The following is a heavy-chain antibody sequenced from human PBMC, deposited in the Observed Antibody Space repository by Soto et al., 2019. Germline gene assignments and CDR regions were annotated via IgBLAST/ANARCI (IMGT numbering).Heavy chain of an antibody. D-gene: IGHD3-16*01. Sequence: GESLKISCQGSGYSFTSNWIGWVRQMPGKGLEWMGIINPADSDIKYSPSFQGQVTISADKSIGTAYLQWSSLKASDTAMYYCATHQRAYASRKIDCWGQGTLVTVSS. CDR2: INPADSDI. J-gene: IGHJ4*02. V-gene: IGHV5-51*01. CDR3: ATHQRAYASRKIDC. CDR1: GYSFTSNW.